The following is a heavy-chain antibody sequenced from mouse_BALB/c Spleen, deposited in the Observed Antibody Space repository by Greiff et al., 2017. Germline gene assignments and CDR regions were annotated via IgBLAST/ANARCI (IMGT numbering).Heavy chain of an antibody. CDR1: GYAFTNYL. V-gene: IGHV1-54*03. J-gene: IGHJ2*01. D-gene: IGHD2-2*01. CDR2: INPGSGGT. CDR3: ARGIYYGYDGRALDY. Sequence: VQLVESGAELVRPGTSVKVSCKASGYAFTNYLIEWVKQRPGQGLEWIGVINPGSGGTNYNEKFKGKATLTADKSSSTAYMQLSSLTSDDSAVYFCARGIYYGYDGRALDYWGQGTTLTVSS.